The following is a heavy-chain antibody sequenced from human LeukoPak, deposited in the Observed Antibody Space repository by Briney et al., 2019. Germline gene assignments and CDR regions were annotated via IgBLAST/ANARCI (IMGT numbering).Heavy chain of an antibody. D-gene: IGHD3-10*01. V-gene: IGHV4-39*01. CDR1: GGSINSSSYY. CDR2: IYHSGYT. J-gene: IGHJ4*02. CDR3: ARSSMFRGVTVDY. Sequence: SETLSLTCTVSGGSINSSSYYWGWIRQPPGKALEWIGSIYHSGYTYYNPSLKGRVTISVDTSKNQFSLKLSSVTAADTAVYYCARSSMFRGVTVDYWGQGTLVTVSS.